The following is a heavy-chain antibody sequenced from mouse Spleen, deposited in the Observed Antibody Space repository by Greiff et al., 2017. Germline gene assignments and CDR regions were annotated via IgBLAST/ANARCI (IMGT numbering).Heavy chain of an antibody. Sequence: EVHLVESGGGLVQPGGSRKLSCAASGFTFSSFGMHWVRQAPEKGLEWVAYISSGSSTIYYADTVKGRFTISRDNPKNTLFLQMTSLRSEDTAMYYCARSTLVATDYWGQGTTLTVSS. CDR3: ARSTLVATDY. V-gene: IGHV5-17*02. D-gene: IGHD1-1*01. CDR1: GFTFSSFG. CDR2: ISSGSSTI. J-gene: IGHJ2*01.